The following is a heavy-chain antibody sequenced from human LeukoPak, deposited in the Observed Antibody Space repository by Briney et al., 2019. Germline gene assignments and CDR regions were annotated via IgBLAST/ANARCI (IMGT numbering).Heavy chain of an antibody. CDR1: GFTFSSYG. CDR2: ISDSGGRT. Sequence: GGTLRLSCAASGFTFSSYGMSWVRQAPGKGLEWVSLISDSGGRTYYADFVKGRFTISRDNSKNTLYLQMNSLRAEDTAVYYCAKDTQTYYYDSSGYYCDYWGQGTLVTVSS. D-gene: IGHD3-22*01. V-gene: IGHV3-23*01. J-gene: IGHJ4*02. CDR3: AKDTQTYYYDSSGYYCDY.